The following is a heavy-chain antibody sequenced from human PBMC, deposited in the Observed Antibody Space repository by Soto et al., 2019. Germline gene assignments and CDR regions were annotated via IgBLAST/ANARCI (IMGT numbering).Heavy chain of an antibody. J-gene: IGHJ4*02. CDR2: IAGDEDSTT. Sequence: EVQLVESGGGLVQPGGSLRLSCAASGFTFNSYWMQWVRHAPGKGLEWVARIAGDEDSTTNYADCMKGRFNSSSDNVKNTLYFQMKSPRADGTAVNYCVRDSHGDYWGQGTLVTVSS. CDR3: VRDSHGDY. CDR1: GFTFNSYW. V-gene: IGHV3-74*01.